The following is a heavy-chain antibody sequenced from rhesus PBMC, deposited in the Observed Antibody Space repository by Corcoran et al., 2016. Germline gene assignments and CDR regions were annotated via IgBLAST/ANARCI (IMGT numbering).Heavy chain of an antibody. V-gene: IGHV4-122*02. CDR1: GYSISSGYY. CDR3: ASIAAARPDY. Sequence: QVQLQESGPGLVKPSETLSLTCAVSGYSISSGYYWSWIRQPPGKGLEWIGYIPYSGSHSYNPSLKSRVTISSDTSKNQFALKLSSVTAADTAVYYCASIAAARPDYWGQGVLVTVSS. D-gene: IGHD6-25*01. J-gene: IGHJ4*01. CDR2: IPYSGSH.